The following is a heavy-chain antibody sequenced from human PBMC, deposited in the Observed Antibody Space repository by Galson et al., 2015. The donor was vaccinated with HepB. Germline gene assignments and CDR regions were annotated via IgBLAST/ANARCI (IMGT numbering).Heavy chain of an antibody. CDR3: ARGFKPSMVRGVIRYYYYAMDV. CDR2: IIPFLGIA. J-gene: IGHJ6*02. V-gene: IGHV1-69*04. D-gene: IGHD3-10*01. CDR1: GGTFSSYA. Sequence: SVKVSCKASGGTFSSYAISWVRQAPGQGLEWMGRIIPFLGIANYAQKFKGRVTITADKSTSTAYMELSSLRSEDTAVYYCARGFKPSMVRGVIRYYYYAMDVWGQGTTVTVSS.